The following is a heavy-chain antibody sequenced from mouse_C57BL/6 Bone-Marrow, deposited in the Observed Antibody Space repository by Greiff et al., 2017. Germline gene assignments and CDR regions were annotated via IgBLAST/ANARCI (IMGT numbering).Heavy chain of an antibody. J-gene: IGHJ3*01. CDR2: IRNKANNHAT. V-gene: IGHV6-6*01. D-gene: IGHD2-2*01. CDR3: SGVTTGTSWFAY. Sequence: EVKVVESGGGLVQPGGSMKLSCAASGFTFSDAWMDWVRQSPEKGLEWVAEIRNKANNHATYYAESVKGRFTISRDDSKSSVYLQMNSLRAEDTGIYYCSGVTTGTSWFAYWGQGTLVTVSA. CDR1: GFTFSDAW.